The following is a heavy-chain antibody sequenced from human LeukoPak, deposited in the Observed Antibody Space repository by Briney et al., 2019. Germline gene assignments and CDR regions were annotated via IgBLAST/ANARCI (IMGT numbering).Heavy chain of an antibody. CDR3: AIMHGYYDGSGYWVQ. Sequence: GGSLRLSCAASGFTFCSYAMSWVRQAPGKGLEWVSFISPNADRTSKADSVEGRFTSSRDNPRNTLYLQMNSLRDDDTAVYYCAIMHGYYDGSGYWVQWGQGTLVTVSS. D-gene: IGHD3-22*01. CDR2: ISPNADRT. J-gene: IGHJ4*02. CDR1: GFTFCSYA. V-gene: IGHV3-23*01.